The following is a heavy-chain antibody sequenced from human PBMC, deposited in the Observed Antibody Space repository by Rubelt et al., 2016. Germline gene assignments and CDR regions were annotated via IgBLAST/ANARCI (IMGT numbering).Heavy chain of an antibody. D-gene: IGHD3-3*01. CDR2: FDPEDGET. V-gene: IGHV1-24*01. CDR3: ATIGLEWLLEDY. Sequence: QVQLVQSGAEVKKPGASVKVSCKVSGSTLTELSMHWVRQAPGKGLEWLGGFDPEDGETIYAQKFQGGVTMTEDTATDTAYMELSSLRSEDTAGYYCATIGLEWLLEDYWGQGTLVTVSS. CDR1: GSTLTELS. J-gene: IGHJ4*02.